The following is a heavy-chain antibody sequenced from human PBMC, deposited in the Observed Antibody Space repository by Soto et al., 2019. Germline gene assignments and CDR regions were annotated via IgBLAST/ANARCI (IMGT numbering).Heavy chain of an antibody. CDR1: GFSFSTYG. V-gene: IGHV3-33*01. D-gene: IGHD6-6*01. CDR2: IWYDGNNK. CDR3: ARVFIPFEYSSSSYMDV. J-gene: IGHJ6*03. Sequence: ESGGGVVQPGRSLRLSCAASGFSFSTYGMHWVRQAPGKGLEWVAVIWYDGNNKYYADSVKGRFTISRDNSKNTLYLQMNSLRAEDTAVYYCARVFIPFEYSSSSYMDVWGKGTTVTVSS.